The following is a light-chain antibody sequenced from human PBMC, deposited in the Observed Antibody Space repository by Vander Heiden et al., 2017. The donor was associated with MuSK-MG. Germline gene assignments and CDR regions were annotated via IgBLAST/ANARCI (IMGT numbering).Light chain of an antibody. J-gene: IGKJ4*01. CDR2: SAS. V-gene: IGKV1-39*01. Sequence: DIQMTQSPSSLSASVGDRVTITCRASQSISSYLNWYQLKPGDGPKLLIYSASSLESGVPSRFSGSGSGTDFTLTISSLQPEDFATYFCQQSDNTPLTFGGGTRVEI. CDR1: QSISSY. CDR3: QQSDNTPLT.